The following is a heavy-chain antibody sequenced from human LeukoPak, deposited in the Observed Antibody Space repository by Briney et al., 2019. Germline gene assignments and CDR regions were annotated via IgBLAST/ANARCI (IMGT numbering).Heavy chain of an antibody. V-gene: IGHV1-2*02. Sequence: ASVKVSCTAPGYTFSGSFMHWVRRAPGQGLEWMGLIKPNSAGTRYAQKFQGRVTITADESTSTAYMELSSLRSEDTAVYYCARGRSSSSSGPYHYFDYWGQGTLVTVSS. CDR1: GYTFSGSF. CDR2: IKPNSAGT. D-gene: IGHD6-6*01. CDR3: ARGRSSSSSGPYHYFDY. J-gene: IGHJ4*02.